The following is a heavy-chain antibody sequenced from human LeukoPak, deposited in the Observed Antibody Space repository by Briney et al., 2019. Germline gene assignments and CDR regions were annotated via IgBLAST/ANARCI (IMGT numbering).Heavy chain of an antibody. Sequence: GGSLRLSCTVSGFTVSSNSMSWVRQAPGKGLEWVSFIYSDNTHYSDSVKGRFTISRDNSKNTLYLQMNSLRAEDTAVYYCARVFTRNLGANWGQGTLVTVSS. J-gene: IGHJ4*02. CDR3: ARVFTRNLGAN. CDR2: IYSDNT. CDR1: GFTVSSNS. D-gene: IGHD1-14*01. V-gene: IGHV3-53*01.